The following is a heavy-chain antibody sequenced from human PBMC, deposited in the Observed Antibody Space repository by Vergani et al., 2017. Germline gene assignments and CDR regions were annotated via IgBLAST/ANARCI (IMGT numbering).Heavy chain of an antibody. CDR3: AKDHPYYYDSSGYWALDY. CDR2: ISGSGGST. D-gene: IGHD3-22*01. CDR1: GFTFSSYA. Sequence: EVQLLESGGGLVQPGGSLRLSCAASGFTFSSYAMSWVRQAPGKGLEWVSAISGSGGSTYYADSVKGRFTLSRDNSKNTLYLQMNSLRAEDTAVYYCAKDHPYYYDSSGYWALDYWGQGTLVTVSS. V-gene: IGHV3-23*01. J-gene: IGHJ4*02.